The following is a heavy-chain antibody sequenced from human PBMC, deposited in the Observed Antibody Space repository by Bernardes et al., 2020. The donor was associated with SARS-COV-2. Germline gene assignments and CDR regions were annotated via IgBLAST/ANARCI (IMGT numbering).Heavy chain of an antibody. Sequence: GGSLRLSCGASGFTFDNYAMTWVRQAPGKELEWISAISAHSEVTYYAVSVKGRFTISRDNSKNTLYLQMRNLGVEDTALYFCAKGDRNWGSGNYFLDYWGQGTLVTVSS. CDR3: AKGDRNWGSGNYFLDY. CDR1: GFTFDNYA. CDR2: ISAHSEVT. J-gene: IGHJ4*02. V-gene: IGHV3-23*01. D-gene: IGHD1-26*01.